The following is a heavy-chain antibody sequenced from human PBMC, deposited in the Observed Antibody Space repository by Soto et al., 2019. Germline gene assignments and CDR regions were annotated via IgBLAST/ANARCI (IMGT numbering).Heavy chain of an antibody. CDR1: TFTFSSYA. J-gene: IGHJ4*02. Sequence: EVQLLESGGGLVQPGGSLRLSCAASTFTFSSYAMSWVRQAPGKGLEWVSTISGSGGSTYYADSVKGRFTISRDNAKSALYLQMNSLRAEDTAIYYCAKESDISLFYFDDWGQLTLVTVFS. CDR3: AKESDISLFYFDD. D-gene: IGHD2-15*01. V-gene: IGHV3-23*01. CDR2: ISGSGGST.